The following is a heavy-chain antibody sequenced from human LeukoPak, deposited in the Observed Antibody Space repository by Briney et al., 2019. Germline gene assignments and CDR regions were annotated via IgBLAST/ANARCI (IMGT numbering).Heavy chain of an antibody. CDR1: SGSISSTSYY. CDR3: ARQASIAVAGHFDY. V-gene: IGHV4-39*01. J-gene: IGHJ4*02. D-gene: IGHD6-19*01. Sequence: SETLSLTCTASSGSISSTSYYWGWIRQPPGKGLEWIGSIYYSGSTYYNPSLKSRVTISVDTSKNQFSLKLSSVTAADTAVYYCARQASIAVAGHFDYWGQGTLVTVSS. CDR2: IYYSGST.